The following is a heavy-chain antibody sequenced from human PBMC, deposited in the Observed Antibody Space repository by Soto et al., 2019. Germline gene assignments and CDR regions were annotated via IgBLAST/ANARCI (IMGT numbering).Heavy chain of an antibody. J-gene: IGHJ6*02. CDR3: AEGGSSPPYYYYGMDV. D-gene: IGHD6-6*01. Sequence: SVKVSCKASGFTFTSSAVQWVRQARGQRLEWIGWIVVGSGNTNYAQKFQERVTITRDMSTSTAYMELSSLRSEDTAVYYCAEGGSSPPYYYYGMDVWGQGTTVTVSS. V-gene: IGHV1-58*01. CDR1: GFTFTSSA. CDR2: IVVGSGNT.